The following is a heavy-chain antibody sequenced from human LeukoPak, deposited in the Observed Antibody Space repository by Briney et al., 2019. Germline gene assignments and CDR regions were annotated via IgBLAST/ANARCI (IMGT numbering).Heavy chain of an antibody. Sequence: SETLSLTCTVSSGSISDYYWSWIRQPPGRGLEWIGYIYYTGSSNYNPSLKSRVTMSVDTSKNQFSLNLSSVTAADTAVYYCASRTWLRHAFDIWGQGAMVTVSS. CDR3: ASRTWLRHAFDI. J-gene: IGHJ3*02. V-gene: IGHV4-59*01. D-gene: IGHD5-12*01. CDR2: IYYTGSS. CDR1: SGSISDYY.